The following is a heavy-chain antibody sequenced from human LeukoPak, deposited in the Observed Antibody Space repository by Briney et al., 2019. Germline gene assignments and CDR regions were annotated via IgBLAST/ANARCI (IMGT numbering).Heavy chain of an antibody. CDR3: ARVGVVPAAMRYYYYYMDV. J-gene: IGHJ6*03. V-gene: IGHV4-59*01. Sequence: SETLSLTCTVSGGSISSYYWSWIRQPPGKGLEWIGYIYYSRSTNYNPSLKSRVTISVDTSKNQFSLKLSSVTAADTAVYYCARVGVVPAAMRYYYYYMDVWGKGTTVTVSS. CDR1: GGSISSYY. CDR2: IYYSRST. D-gene: IGHD2-2*01.